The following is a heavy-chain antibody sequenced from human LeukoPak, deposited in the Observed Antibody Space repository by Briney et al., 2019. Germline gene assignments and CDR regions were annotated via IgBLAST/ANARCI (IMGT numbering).Heavy chain of an antibody. CDR1: GFTFSSYS. CDR2: IRYDGSNK. CDR3: AKDAHYDSPGYMDV. J-gene: IGHJ6*03. Sequence: GGSLRLSCAASGFTFSSYSMNWVRQAPGKGLEWVAFIRYDGSNKYYADSVKGRFTISRDNSKNTLYLQMNSLRAEDTAVYYCAKDAHYDSPGYMDVWGKGTTVTVSS. D-gene: IGHD3-3*01. V-gene: IGHV3-30*02.